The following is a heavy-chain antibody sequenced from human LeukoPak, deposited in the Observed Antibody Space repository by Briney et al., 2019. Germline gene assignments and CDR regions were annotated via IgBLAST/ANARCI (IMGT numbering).Heavy chain of an antibody. D-gene: IGHD6-13*01. CDR1: GYTFTSYG. Sequence: ASVKVSCKASGYTFTSYGISWVRQAPGQGLEWMGWISAYNGNTNYAQKLQGRVTMTTDTSTSTAYMELRSLRSDDTAVYYCARATVKGSIAVAGWDYWGQGTLVTVSS. CDR3: ARATVKGSIAVAGWDY. CDR2: ISAYNGNT. J-gene: IGHJ4*02. V-gene: IGHV1-18*01.